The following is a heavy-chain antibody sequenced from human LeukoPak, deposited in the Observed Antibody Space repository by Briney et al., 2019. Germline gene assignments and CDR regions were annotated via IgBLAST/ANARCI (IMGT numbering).Heavy chain of an antibody. CDR2: IIPILGIA. J-gene: IGHJ3*02. V-gene: IGHV1-69*04. CDR1: GGTFSSYA. Sequence: SVKVSCKASGGTFSSYAISWVRQAPGQGLEWMGRIIPILGIANYAQKFQGRVTITADKSTSTAYMELSSLRSEDTAVYYCARALPRMATTDAFDIWGQGTMVTVSS. CDR3: ARALPRMATTDAFDI. D-gene: IGHD5-12*01.